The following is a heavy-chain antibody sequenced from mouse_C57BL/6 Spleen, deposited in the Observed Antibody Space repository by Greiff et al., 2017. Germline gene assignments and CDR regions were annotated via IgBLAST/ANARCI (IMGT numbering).Heavy chain of an antibody. CDR2: IDPSDSYT. CDR1: GYTFTSYW. Sequence: QVQLQQSGAELVKPGASVKLSCKASGYTFTSYWMQWVKQRPGQGLEWIGEIDPSDSYTNYNQKFKGKATLTVDTSSSTAYMQLSSLTSEDSAVYYCARSPYGSKGYFDVWGTGTTVTVSS. CDR3: ARSPYGSKGYFDV. D-gene: IGHD1-1*01. V-gene: IGHV1-50*01. J-gene: IGHJ1*03.